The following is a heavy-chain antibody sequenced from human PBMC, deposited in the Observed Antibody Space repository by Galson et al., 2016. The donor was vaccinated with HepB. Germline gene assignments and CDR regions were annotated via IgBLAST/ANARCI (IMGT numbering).Heavy chain of an antibody. D-gene: IGHD3-10*01. J-gene: IGHJ6*02. CDR3: ATGRSISSGGGNFGIDV. CDR2: ISADTGNT. Sequence: SVKLSCKASGYTFTNYVIRWVRQAPGQGLEWVGGISADTGNTEYTQRLQGRVTMTTDKTTSTPYMELRSLRPDDTALYYCATGRSISSGGGNFGIDVWGQGTTVTVSS. CDR1: GYTFTNYV. V-gene: IGHV1-18*01.